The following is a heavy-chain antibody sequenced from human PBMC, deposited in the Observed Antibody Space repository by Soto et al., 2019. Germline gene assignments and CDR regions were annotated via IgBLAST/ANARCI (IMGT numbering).Heavy chain of an antibody. V-gene: IGHV3-30-3*01. J-gene: IGHJ6*02. Sequence: QVQLVESGGGVVQPGRSLRLSCAASGFTFSSYAMHWVRQAPGKGLECAAVISSDGSNKNYADSVKGRFTISRDNSSNTLYLRMDRLRAEDTAVYYCARVAIFRVVATYGMDVWGQGTTVTVSS. CDR3: ARVAIFRVVATYGMDV. CDR2: ISSDGSNK. CDR1: GFTFSSYA. D-gene: IGHD3-3*01.